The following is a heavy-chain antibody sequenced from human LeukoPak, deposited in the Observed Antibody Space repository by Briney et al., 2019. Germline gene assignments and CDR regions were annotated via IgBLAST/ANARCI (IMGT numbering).Heavy chain of an antibody. J-gene: IGHJ6*02. CDR2: IYHSGST. V-gene: IGHV4-34*01. Sequence: SETPSLTCAVYGGSFSGYYWSWIRQPPGKGLEWIGEIYHSGSTNYNPSLKSRVTISVDKSKNQFSLKLSSVTAADTAVYYCARIDYGMDVWGQGTTVTVSS. CDR3: ARIDYGMDV. CDR1: GGSFSGYY.